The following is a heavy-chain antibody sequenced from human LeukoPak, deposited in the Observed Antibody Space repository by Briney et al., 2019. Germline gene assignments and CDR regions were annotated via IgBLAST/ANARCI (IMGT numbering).Heavy chain of an antibody. D-gene: IGHD6-19*01. J-gene: IGHJ3*02. CDR1: GFTFSSYS. CDR3: ARVQSSGSRNDAFDI. Sequence: GGSLRLSCAASGFTFSSYSMNWVRQAPGKGLEWVSSISSSSSYIYYADSVKGRFTISRDNTKNSLYLQMNSLRAEDTAVYYCARVQSSGSRNDAFDIWGQGTMVTVSS. CDR2: ISSSSSYI. V-gene: IGHV3-21*01.